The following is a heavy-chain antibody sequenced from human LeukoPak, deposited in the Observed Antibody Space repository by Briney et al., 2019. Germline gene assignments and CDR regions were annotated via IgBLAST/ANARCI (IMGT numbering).Heavy chain of an antibody. D-gene: IGHD7-27*01. CDR1: GGSISSYY. CDR2: IYTSGST. J-gene: IGHJ2*01. CDR3: AGNWGLYWYFDL. V-gene: IGHV4-4*09. Sequence: SETLSLTCTVSGGSISSYYWSWIRQPPGKGLEWIGYIYTSGSTNYNPSLKSQVTISVDTSKNQFSLKLSSVTAADTAVYYCAGNWGLYWYFDLWGRGTLVTVSS.